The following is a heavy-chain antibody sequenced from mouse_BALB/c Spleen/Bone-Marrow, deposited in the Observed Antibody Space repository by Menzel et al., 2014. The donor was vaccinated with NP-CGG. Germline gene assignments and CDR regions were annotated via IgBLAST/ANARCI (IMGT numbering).Heavy chain of an antibody. Sequence: QVQLQQSGAELMKPGASVKISCKATGYTLSSYWIEWVKQGPGHGLEWIGEILPGSGSTNYNEKFKGKATFTADTSSNTAYMQLSSLTSEDSAVYYCARATGTWDDGGQGTTLTVSS. V-gene: IGHV1-9*01. D-gene: IGHD4-1*02. CDR2: ILPGSGST. CDR3: ARATGTWDD. J-gene: IGHJ2*01. CDR1: GYTLSSYW.